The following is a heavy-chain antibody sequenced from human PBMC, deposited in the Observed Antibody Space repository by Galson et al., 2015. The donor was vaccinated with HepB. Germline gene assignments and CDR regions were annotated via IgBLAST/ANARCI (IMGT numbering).Heavy chain of an antibody. CDR1: GFTVSSNY. J-gene: IGHJ2*01. Sequence: SLRLSCAASGFTVSSNYMSWVRQAPGKGLEWVSVIYSGGSTYYADSVKGRFTISRHNSKNTLYLQMNSLRAEDTAVYYCARERYSSSPLRYFDLWGRGTLVTVSS. V-gene: IGHV3-53*04. D-gene: IGHD6-13*01. CDR3: ARERYSSSPLRYFDL. CDR2: IYSGGST.